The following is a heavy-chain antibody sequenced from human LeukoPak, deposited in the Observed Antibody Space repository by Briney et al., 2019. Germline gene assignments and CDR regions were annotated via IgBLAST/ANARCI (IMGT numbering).Heavy chain of an antibody. D-gene: IGHD6-13*01. Sequence: SETLSFTCAAAGGSISSYYWSWIRPPAGKGLEWIARIYTSGSTNYHPSPKSRVTMSVDTSKNQFSLKLSSVTAADTAVYYCARVADSSSCYGIGHYYYYMDVWGKGTTVSVSS. J-gene: IGHJ6*03. CDR3: ARVADSSSCYGIGHYYYYMDV. CDR2: IYTSGST. CDR1: GGSISSYY. V-gene: IGHV4-59*10.